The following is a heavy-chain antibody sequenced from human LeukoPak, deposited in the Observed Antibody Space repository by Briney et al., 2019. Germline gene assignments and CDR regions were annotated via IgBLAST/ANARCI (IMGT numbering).Heavy chain of an antibody. CDR2: ISGSGGST. CDR3: ASSVVVITPYYFDY. V-gene: IGHV3-23*01. CDR1: VFTLSSYS. J-gene: IGHJ4*02. D-gene: IGHD3-22*01. Sequence: GGSLRLSCAASVFTLSSYSMSWVRQAPRKGQEWVLAISGSGGSTYYADSVKGRFTISRDNSKNTLYLQMNSLRAEDTAVYYCASSVVVITPYYFDYWGQGTLVTVSS.